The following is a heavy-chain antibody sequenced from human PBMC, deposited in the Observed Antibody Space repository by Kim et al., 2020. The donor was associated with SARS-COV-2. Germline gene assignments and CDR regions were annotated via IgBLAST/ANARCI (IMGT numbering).Heavy chain of an antibody. CDR2: ITTDASST. CDR1: GFTFSSYL. CDR3: ARNGVPYGMDV. D-gene: IGHD4-17*01. V-gene: IGHV3-74*01. Sequence: GGSLRLSCAASGFTFSSYLLHWVRQAPGKGLVWVSRITTDASSTRYADSVKGRFTISRDNAKNTLYLQMNSLRADDTAVYYCARNGVPYGMDVWGQGTTVTVSS. J-gene: IGHJ6*02.